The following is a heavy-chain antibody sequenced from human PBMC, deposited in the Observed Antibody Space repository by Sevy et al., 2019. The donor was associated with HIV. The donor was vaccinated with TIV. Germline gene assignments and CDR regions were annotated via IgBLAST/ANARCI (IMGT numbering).Heavy chain of an antibody. Sequence: GGSLRLSCAASGFTFSSYWMHWVRQAPGKGLVWVSRINSDGSSTSYADSVKGRFTISRDNAKNTLYLQMNSLRAEDTAVYYCARRGAPPNYDYYYMDVWGKGTTVTVSS. CDR2: INSDGSST. CDR3: ARRGAPPNYDYYYMDV. V-gene: IGHV3-74*01. CDR1: GFTFSSYW. J-gene: IGHJ6*03. D-gene: IGHD1-26*01.